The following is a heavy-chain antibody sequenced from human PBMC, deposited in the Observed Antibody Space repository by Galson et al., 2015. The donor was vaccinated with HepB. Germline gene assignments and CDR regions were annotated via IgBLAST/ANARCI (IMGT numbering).Heavy chain of an antibody. CDR3: ARDRCRSSSWYCSYYYYGMDV. D-gene: IGHD6-13*01. J-gene: IGHJ6*02. Sequence: SLRLSCAASGFTFSSYAMHWVRQAPGKGLEWVAVISYDGSNKYYADSVKGRLTISRDNSKNTLYLQMNSLRAEDTAVYYCARDRCRSSSWYCSYYYYGMDVWGQGTTVTVSS. V-gene: IGHV3-30*04. CDR2: ISYDGSNK. CDR1: GFTFSSYA.